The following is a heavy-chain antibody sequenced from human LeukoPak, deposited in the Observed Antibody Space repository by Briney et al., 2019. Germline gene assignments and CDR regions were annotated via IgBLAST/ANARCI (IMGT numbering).Heavy chain of an antibody. J-gene: IGHJ4*02. CDR3: ARRFHGVVMPFDY. CDR2: IYYSGST. Sequence: SETLSLTCTVSGGSISSYYWGWIRQPPGKGLEWIGSIYYSGSTYYNPSLKSRVTISVDTSKNQFSLKLSSVTAADTAVYYCARRFHGVVMPFDYWGQGTLVTVSS. D-gene: IGHD3-3*01. CDR1: GGSISSYY. V-gene: IGHV4-39*01.